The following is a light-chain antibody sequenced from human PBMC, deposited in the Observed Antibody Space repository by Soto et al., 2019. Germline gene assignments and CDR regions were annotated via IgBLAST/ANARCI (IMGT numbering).Light chain of an antibody. V-gene: IGKV4-1*01. CDR2: LAS. CDR1: QSVLHSSNNKDY. J-gene: IGKJ3*01. CDR3: QQYYSTPFT. Sequence: DIVMTQSPDSLAVSLGERATIYCKSSQSVLHSSNNKDYLAWYQQKPGQSPKLLIYLASTRESGVPDRFSGSGSATEFPLTISSLQAEDVAVYYCQQYYSTPFTFGPGTKVDIK.